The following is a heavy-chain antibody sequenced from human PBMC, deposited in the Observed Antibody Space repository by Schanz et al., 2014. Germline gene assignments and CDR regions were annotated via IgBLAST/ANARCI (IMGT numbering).Heavy chain of an antibody. J-gene: IGHJ5*02. V-gene: IGHV4-39*01. CDR2: IYYDGST. CDR1: GGSITTTTAY. CDR3: SHLGKPGWIDP. Sequence: LQLQESGPGLLKPSETLSLTCSVSGGSITTTTAYWAYIRQPPGGGLEWIGTIYYDGSTYYNSSLKSRPSMAVGRSKTQFSLRLTSVTASDTAVYYCSHLGKPGWIDPWGQGTLVTVSS.